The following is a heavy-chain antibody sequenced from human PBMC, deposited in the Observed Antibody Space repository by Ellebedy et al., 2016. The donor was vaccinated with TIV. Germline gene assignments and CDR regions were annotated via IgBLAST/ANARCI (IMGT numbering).Heavy chain of an antibody. D-gene: IGHD5-24*01. CDR1: GFTFSSYA. CDR3: ARDHGDGYNYDY. Sequence: GGSLRLXXAASGFTFSSYAMHWVRQAPGKGLEWVAVISYDGSNKYYADSVKGRFTISRDNSKNTLYLQMNSLRAEDTAVYYCARDHGDGYNYDYWGQGTLVTVSS. J-gene: IGHJ4*02. CDR2: ISYDGSNK. V-gene: IGHV3-30-3*01.